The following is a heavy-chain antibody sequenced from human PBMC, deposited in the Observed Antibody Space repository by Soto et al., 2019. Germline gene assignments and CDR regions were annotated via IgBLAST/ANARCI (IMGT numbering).Heavy chain of an antibody. J-gene: IGHJ4*02. CDR3: GKERRGSGWCVCSY. V-gene: IGHV3-23*01. Sequence: EVQLLESGGGLVQPGGSVSLSCAASGFPFSSYAMSWVRQAPGKGLAWVSAISGNGAETSYAASVRGRFTISRDNSRDTLDLQMNSRRADDTAVYYCGKERRGSGWCVCSYWGQGILVTVSS. CDR1: GFPFSSYA. D-gene: IGHD6-19*01. CDR2: ISGNGAET.